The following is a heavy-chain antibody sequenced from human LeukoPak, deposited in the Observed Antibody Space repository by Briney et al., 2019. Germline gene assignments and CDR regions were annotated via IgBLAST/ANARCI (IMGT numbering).Heavy chain of an antibody. CDR1: GGSISSGSYY. CDR3: ARESYGIAAPDY. CDR2: IYTSGST. Sequence: SETLSLTCTVSGGSISSGSYYWSWIRQPAGKGLEWIGRIYTSGSTNYNPSLKSRVTISVDRSKNQFSLKLSSVTAADTAVYYCARESYGIAAPDYWGQGTLVTVSS. V-gene: IGHV4-61*02. J-gene: IGHJ4*02. D-gene: IGHD6-6*01.